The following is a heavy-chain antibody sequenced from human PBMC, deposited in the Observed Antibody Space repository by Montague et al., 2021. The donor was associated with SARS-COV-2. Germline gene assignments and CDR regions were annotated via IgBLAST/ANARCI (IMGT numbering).Heavy chain of an antibody. CDR2: IYDTAST. D-gene: IGHD6-19*01. CDR3: MRAGGYVNRPPV. Sequence: SETLSLTCAVSGASIVNTDCWSWVRQPPGKGLEWIGEIYDTASTNYNPSLKSRVTMSVDKFNNQVSLQLKYLTAADTAVYFCMRAGGYVNRPPVWVQGALVIVSS. J-gene: IGHJ4*02. CDR1: GASIVNTDC. V-gene: IGHV4-4*02.